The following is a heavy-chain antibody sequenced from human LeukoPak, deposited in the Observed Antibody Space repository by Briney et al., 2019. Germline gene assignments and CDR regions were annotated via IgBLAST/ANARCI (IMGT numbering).Heavy chain of an antibody. Sequence: ASVKVSCKASGYTFTDYYVHWVRQAPGQGFEWMGWGNPKSGGTSYAQRFQGRVTMTRDTSISTAYMELRRLRVDDTAVYYCARDFDTSGYYAGHWGQGTLVTVSS. V-gene: IGHV1-2*02. CDR3: ARDFDTSGYYAGH. D-gene: IGHD3-22*01. CDR2: GNPKSGGT. CDR1: GYTFTDYY. J-gene: IGHJ4*02.